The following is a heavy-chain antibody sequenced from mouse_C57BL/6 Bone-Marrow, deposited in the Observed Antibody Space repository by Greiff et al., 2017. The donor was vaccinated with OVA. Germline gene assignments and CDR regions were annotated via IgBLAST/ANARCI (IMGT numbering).Heavy chain of an antibody. CDR3: TREGDYDFAY. D-gene: IGHD2-4*01. V-gene: IGHV5-9-1*02. CDR2: ISSGGDYI. Sequence: VQLKESGEGLVKPGGSLKLSCAASGFTFSSYAMSWVRQTPEKRLEWVAYISSGGDYIYYADTVKGRFTISRDNARNTLYLQMSSLKSEDTAMYYCTREGDYDFAYWGQGTLVTVSA. CDR1: GFTFSSYA. J-gene: IGHJ3*01.